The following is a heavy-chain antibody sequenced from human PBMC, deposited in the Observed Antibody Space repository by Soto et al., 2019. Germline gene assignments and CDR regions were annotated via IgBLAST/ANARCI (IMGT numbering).Heavy chain of an antibody. Sequence: SETLSLTCTVSSASFSSYYWSWIRQPPGKGLEWIGNSFYTGITNYNPSLKSRVTISLDISKKQVSLKLTSVTAADTAVYCCARGSDFGGYYGMDVWGQGTTVTVSS. CDR2: SFYTGIT. CDR1: SASFSSYY. CDR3: ARGSDFGGYYGMDV. J-gene: IGHJ6*02. D-gene: IGHD4-17*01. V-gene: IGHV4-59*01.